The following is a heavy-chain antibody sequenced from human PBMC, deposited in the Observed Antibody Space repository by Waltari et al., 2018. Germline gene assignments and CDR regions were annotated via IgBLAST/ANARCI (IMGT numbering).Heavy chain of an antibody. Sequence: QVQLQESGRGLVKASETRCLPCPVSGGSISSYYWSWIRQPPGKGLEWIGYIYYSGSTNYNPSLKSRVTISVDTSKNQCSLKLSSVTAADTAVYYCARGTTSGSYGRWGQGTLVTVSS. CDR3: ARGTTSGSYGR. J-gene: IGHJ4*02. D-gene: IGHD1-26*01. CDR2: IYYSGST. V-gene: IGHV4-59*01. CDR1: GGSISSYY.